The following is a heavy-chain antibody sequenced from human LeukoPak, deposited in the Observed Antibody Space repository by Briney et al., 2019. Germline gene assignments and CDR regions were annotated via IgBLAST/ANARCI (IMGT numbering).Heavy chain of an antibody. CDR1: GFTFSSYW. CDR3: TTIRPDY. J-gene: IGHJ4*02. CDR2: IKDDDSDT. V-gene: IGHV3-74*01. Sequence: GGSLRLSCAASGFTFSSYWMHWVRQVPGKGLVWVSRIKDDDSDTDYADSVKGRFTISRDNAKNTLFLQMNSLRVEDTAVYYCTTIRPDYWGQGTLVTVST. D-gene: IGHD3-3*01.